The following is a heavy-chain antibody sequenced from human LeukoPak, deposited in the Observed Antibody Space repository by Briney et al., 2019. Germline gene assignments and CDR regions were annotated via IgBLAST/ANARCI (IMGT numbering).Heavy chain of an antibody. Sequence: GASVKVSCTASGYTFSSYGISWVRQAPGQGLEWMGWISADNGNTNYVQKFQGRVTMTTDTSTSTAYMELRSLRSDDTAVYYCARGLVGGVTRGYGDYGVGGYYFDYWGQGTLVTVSS. J-gene: IGHJ4*02. CDR3: ARGLVGGVTRGYGDYGVGGYYFDY. CDR2: ISADNGNT. CDR1: GYTFSSYG. V-gene: IGHV1-18*01. D-gene: IGHD4-17*01.